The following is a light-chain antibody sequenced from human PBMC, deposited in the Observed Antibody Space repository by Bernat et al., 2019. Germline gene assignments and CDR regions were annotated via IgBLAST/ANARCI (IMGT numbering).Light chain of an antibody. CDR2: GNS. V-gene: IGLV1-40*01. J-gene: IGLJ3*02. Sequence: QSVLTQPPSVSGAPGQRVTISCTVSSSNIGAGYDVHGYQQLPGTAPKLLIHGNSNRPSGGPDRFCGAESGTSASLAITGLQAEDEADYYCQSYDSSLRGKVFGGGTKLTVL. CDR1: SSNIGAGYD. CDR3: QSYDSSLRGKV.